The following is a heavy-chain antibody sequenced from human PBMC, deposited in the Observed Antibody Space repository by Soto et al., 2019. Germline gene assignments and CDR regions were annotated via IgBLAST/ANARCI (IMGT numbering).Heavy chain of an antibody. V-gene: IGHV1-69*02. D-gene: IGHD3-10*01. CDR3: ATKSGSGSAHFDY. Sequence: QVQLVQSGAEVKKPGSSVKVSCTASGGTFNFYSISWVRQAPGQGLEWVGRVIPMVGMSEYAQKFQGRVTITSDXXTSTSYMTLRSLRSEDTAVYSCATKSGSGSAHFDYWGQGTLVTVSS. J-gene: IGHJ4*02. CDR2: VIPMVGMS. CDR1: GGTFNFYS.